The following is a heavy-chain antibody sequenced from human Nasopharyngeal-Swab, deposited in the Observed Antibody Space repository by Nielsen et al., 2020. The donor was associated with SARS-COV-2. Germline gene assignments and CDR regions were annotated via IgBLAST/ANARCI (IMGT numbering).Heavy chain of an antibody. CDR2: ISSSGSTI. V-gene: IGHV3-48*03. J-gene: IGHJ6*02. CDR1: GFTFSSYE. Sequence: GESLKISCAASGFTFSSYETNWVRQAPGKGLEWVSYISSSGSTIYYADSVKGRFTISRDNAKNSLYLQMNSLRAEDTAVYYCARGGIAAAADYYYGMDVWGQGTTVTVSS. CDR3: ARGGIAAAADYYYGMDV. D-gene: IGHD6-13*01.